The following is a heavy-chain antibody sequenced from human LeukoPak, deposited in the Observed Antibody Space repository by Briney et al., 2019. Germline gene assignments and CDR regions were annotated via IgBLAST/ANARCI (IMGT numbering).Heavy chain of an antibody. J-gene: IGHJ1*01. D-gene: IGHD3-10*01. CDR3: AAGSGSYYAAEYFQH. V-gene: IGHV3-33*01. CDR2: IWYDGSKK. CDR1: EFTFSNYG. Sequence: GGSLRLSCAASEFTFSNYGMHWVRHAPGKGLEWVAVIWYDGSKKYYADSVKGRFTISRDNSKNTLYLQMNSLRAEDTAVYYRAAGSGSYYAAEYFQHWGQGTLVTVSS.